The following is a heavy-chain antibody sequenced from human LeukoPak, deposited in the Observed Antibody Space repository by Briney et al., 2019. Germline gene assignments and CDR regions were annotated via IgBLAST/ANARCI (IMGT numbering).Heavy chain of an antibody. J-gene: IGHJ6*03. D-gene: IGHD3-9*01. CDR2: INWNGGSI. CDR3: AREFRRYYDILTGYYMDYYYYYMDV. CDR1: RFTFDDYG. Sequence: GGSLRFSCAASRFTFDDYGMSWVRQAPGKGLEWVSGINWNGGSISYADSVKGRFTISRDNAKNSLYLQMNSLRAEDTALYYCAREFRRYYDILTGYYMDYYYYYMDVWGKGTTVTVSS. V-gene: IGHV3-20*04.